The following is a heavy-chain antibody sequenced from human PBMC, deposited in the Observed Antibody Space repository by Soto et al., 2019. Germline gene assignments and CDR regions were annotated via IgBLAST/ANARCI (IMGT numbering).Heavy chain of an antibody. Sequence: GESLKISCKGSGYSFTSYWIGWVRQVPGKGLEWMGIIYPGDSDTRYSPSFQGQVTISADKSISTAYLQWSSLKASDTAMYYCARTSAAGKYYYGMGVWGQGTTVTVSS. CDR2: IYPGDSDT. D-gene: IGHD6-13*01. J-gene: IGHJ6*02. CDR3: ARTSAAGKYYYGMGV. V-gene: IGHV5-51*01. CDR1: GYSFTSYW.